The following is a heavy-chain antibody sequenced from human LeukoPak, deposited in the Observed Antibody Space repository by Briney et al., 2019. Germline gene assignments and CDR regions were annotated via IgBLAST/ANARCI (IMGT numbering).Heavy chain of an antibody. J-gene: IGHJ5*02. V-gene: IGHV3-23*01. CDR2: ISGSGYNT. D-gene: IGHD6-6*01. CDR3: AKAGGRYSSSSVYNWFDP. CDR1: GFTFSSNA. Sequence: HPGGSLRLSCAASGFTFSSNAMSWVRQAPGKGLEWVSTISGSGYNTYFADSLKGRFTISRDNSKNTLYLQINNLRAEDTAVYYCAKAGGRYSSSSVYNWFDPWGQGTLVTVSS.